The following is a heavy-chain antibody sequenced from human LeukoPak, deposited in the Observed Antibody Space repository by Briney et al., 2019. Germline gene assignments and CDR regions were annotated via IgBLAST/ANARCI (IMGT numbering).Heavy chain of an antibody. Sequence: SETLSLTCTVSGGSISSSSYYWGWIRQPPGKGLEWIGSIYYSGSTYYNPSLKSRVTISVDTSKNQFSLKLSSVTAADTAVYYCARVSYQEGVDYWGQGTLVTVSS. D-gene: IGHD2-2*01. CDR3: ARVSYQEGVDY. CDR2: IYYSGST. V-gene: IGHV4-39*01. J-gene: IGHJ4*02. CDR1: GGSISSSSYY.